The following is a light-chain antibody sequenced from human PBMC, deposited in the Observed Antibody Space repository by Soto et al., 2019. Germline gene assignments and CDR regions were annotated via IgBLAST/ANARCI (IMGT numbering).Light chain of an antibody. CDR1: QSVSNKY. Sequence: EVVLTQSPGTLSSSPGERATLSCRASQSVSNKYLAWYQQKPGQAPRLLIFGSSDRATGIPDRFSGSGSGTDVTLTISRLEPEDFAVYYCQQYGSSPPYTFGQGTKLEIK. V-gene: IGKV3-20*01. CDR3: QQYGSSPPYT. J-gene: IGKJ2*01. CDR2: GSS.